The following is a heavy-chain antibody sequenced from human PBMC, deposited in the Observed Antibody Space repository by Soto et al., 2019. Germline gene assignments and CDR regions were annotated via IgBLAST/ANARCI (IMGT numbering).Heavy chain of an antibody. CDR3: AHGLGGTSTSGGAIDI. CDR1: GFSLTTGGAG. CDR2: IYWNDVK. J-gene: IGHJ3*02. V-gene: IGHV2-5*01. Sequence: QITLKESGPSLVEPTQTLTLTCTFSGFSLTTGGAGVGWIRQPSGKALEWLALIYWNDVKRYIPSLKSRLTITKDTSKNQVVLTMTNMDPVDTATYFCAHGLGGTSTSGGAIDIWGQGTMVIVSS. D-gene: IGHD3-16*01.